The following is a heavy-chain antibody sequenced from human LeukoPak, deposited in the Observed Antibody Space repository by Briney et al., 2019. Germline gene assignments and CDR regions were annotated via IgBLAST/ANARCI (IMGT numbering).Heavy chain of an antibody. J-gene: IGHJ4*02. D-gene: IGHD1-26*01. CDR3: ASGSPTGEVDY. CDR2: IYYSGIA. Sequence: SETLSLTCTVSGGSFSSYYWSWIRQPPGKGLEWIGYIYYSGIANYNPYLKSRVTISVDTSKNQFSLKLRSVTAADTAVYYCASGSPTGEVDYWGQGTLVTVSS. V-gene: IGHV4-59*01. CDR1: GGSFSSYY.